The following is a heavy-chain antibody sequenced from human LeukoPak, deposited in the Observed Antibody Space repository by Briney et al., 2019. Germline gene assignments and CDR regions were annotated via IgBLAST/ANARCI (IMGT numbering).Heavy chain of an antibody. J-gene: IGHJ3*02. V-gene: IGHV3-20*01. D-gene: IGHD2-15*01. Sequence: GGSLRLSCAASGFTFDDYGMSWVRQAPGKGLEWVSGINWNGGSTGYADSVKGRFTISRDNAKNSLYLQMNSLRDEDTALYHCARLGYCSGGSCYRGAFDIWGQGTMVTVSS. CDR3: ARLGYCSGGSCYRGAFDI. CDR2: INWNGGST. CDR1: GFTFDDYG.